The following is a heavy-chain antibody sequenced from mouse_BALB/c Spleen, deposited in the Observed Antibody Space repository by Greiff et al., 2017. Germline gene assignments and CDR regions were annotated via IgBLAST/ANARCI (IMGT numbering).Heavy chain of an antibody. CDR1: GYTFTDYE. J-gene: IGHJ3*01. CDR3: LTGEDTHAD. D-gene: IGHD4-1*01. CDR2: IDPETGGT. Sequence: QVQLQQSGAELVRPGASVTLSCKASGYTFTDYEMHWVKQTPVHGLEWIGAIDPETGGTAYNQKFKGKATLTADKSSSTAYMELRSLTSEDSAVYYCLTGEDTHADWGQGTLVTVSA. V-gene: IGHV1-15*01.